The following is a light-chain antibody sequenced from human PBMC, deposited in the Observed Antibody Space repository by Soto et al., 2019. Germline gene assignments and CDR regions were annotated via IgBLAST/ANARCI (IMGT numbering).Light chain of an antibody. CDR1: SGHNTYI. Sequence: QPVLTQSSSASASLGSSVKLTCILSSGHNTYIIAWHQQQPGKAPRFLMTLDGSGSYNRGSVVPDRFSGSSSGADRYLTISDLQVEDEGDYYCESWYSNTHKVFGGGTKLTVL. J-gene: IGLJ3*02. CDR3: ESWYSNTHKV. V-gene: IGLV4-60*02. CDR2: LDGSGSY.